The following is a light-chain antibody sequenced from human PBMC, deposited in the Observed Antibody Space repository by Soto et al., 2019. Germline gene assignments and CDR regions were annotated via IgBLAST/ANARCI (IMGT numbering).Light chain of an antibody. CDR3: QQYNNWPPWT. CDR1: QSITST. CDR2: GAS. V-gene: IGKV3-15*01. Sequence: EIVLTQSPATLSLSPGERVTLSCGASQSITSTSIAWYQQKPGQAPRLLIYGASTRATGIPARFSGSGSGTEFSLTISSLQSEDFAVYHCQQYNNWPPWTFGQGTKVDIK. J-gene: IGKJ1*01.